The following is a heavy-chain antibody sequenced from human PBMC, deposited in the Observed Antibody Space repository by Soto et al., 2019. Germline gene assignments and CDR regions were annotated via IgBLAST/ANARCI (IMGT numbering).Heavy chain of an antibody. D-gene: IGHD3-3*01. CDR3: ARVGADFWSGNNWFDP. CDR2: ISSSGSTI. V-gene: IGHV3-11*01. CDR1: GFTFSDYY. J-gene: IGHJ5*02. Sequence: GGSLRLSCAASGFTFSDYYMSWIRQAPGKGLEWVSYISSSGSTIYYADSVKGRFTISRDNAKNSLYLQMNSLRAEDTAVYYCARVGADFWSGNNWFDPWGQGTLVTVSS.